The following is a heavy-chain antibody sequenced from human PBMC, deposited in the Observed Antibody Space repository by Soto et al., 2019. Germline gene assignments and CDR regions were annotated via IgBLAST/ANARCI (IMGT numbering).Heavy chain of an antibody. V-gene: IGHV5-10-1*01. CDR2: TDPSDSQT. Sequence: GESLKISCKGSGYSFAGYWITWVRQKPGKGLEWMGRTDPSDSQTYYSPSFRGHVTISVTKSITTVFLQWSSLRASDTAMYHCARQIYDSDTGPNFQYYFDSWGQGTPVTVSS. J-gene: IGHJ4*02. D-gene: IGHD3-22*01. CDR3: ARQIYDSDTGPNFQYYFDS. CDR1: GYSFAGYW.